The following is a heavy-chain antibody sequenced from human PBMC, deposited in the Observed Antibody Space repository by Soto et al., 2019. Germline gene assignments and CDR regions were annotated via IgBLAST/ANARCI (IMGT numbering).Heavy chain of an antibody. V-gene: IGHV3-15*01. Sequence: PGGSLRLSCATCGFTSSNAWMNWVRQAPGRGPHWVAPTSSKGDGERTDYAAPVRGRFTISRDHSKNTFFLQMNSLKAEDTALYYCTTHQAGGYFYYLGVVVWGQGTTVPASS. CDR1: GFTSSNAW. CDR2: TSSKGDGERT. J-gene: IGHJ6*01. D-gene: IGHD2-15*01. CDR3: TTHQAGGYFYYLGVVV.